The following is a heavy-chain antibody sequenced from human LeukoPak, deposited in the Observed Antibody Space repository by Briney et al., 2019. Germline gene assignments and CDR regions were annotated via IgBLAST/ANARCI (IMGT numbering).Heavy chain of an antibody. J-gene: IGHJ1*01. V-gene: IGHV3-23*01. CDR3: AKDMKGYFQH. Sequence: PGGSLRLSCAASGFTFSSQAMSWVRQAPGKGLEWVSAIGGSSGYTYYADSVKGRFTISRDNFKKTLYLDMDNLRAEDTALYYCAKDMKGYFQHWGQGTLVTVSS. CDR2: IGGSSGYT. D-gene: IGHD3-16*01. CDR1: GFTFSSQA.